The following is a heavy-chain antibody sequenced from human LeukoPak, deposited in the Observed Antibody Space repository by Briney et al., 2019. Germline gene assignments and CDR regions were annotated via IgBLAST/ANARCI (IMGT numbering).Heavy chain of an antibody. Sequence: SETLSLTCAVHGGSFSGYYWSWIRQPPGKGLEWIGEINHSGSTNYNPSLKSRVTISVDTSKNQFSLKLSSVTAADTAVYYCARVPLSRIAAAGIGKRFVYYMDVWGKGTTVTISS. D-gene: IGHD6-13*01. CDR1: GGSFSGYY. J-gene: IGHJ6*03. CDR2: INHSGST. V-gene: IGHV4-34*01. CDR3: ARVPLSRIAAAGIGKRFVYYMDV.